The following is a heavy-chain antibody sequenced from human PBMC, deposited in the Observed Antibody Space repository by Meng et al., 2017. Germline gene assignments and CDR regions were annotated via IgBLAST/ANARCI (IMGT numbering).Heavy chain of an antibody. Sequence: SLKISCAASGFTFDDYAMHWVRQAPGKGLEWVSGISWNSGSIGYADSVKGRFTISRDNSKNTLYLQMNSLRAEDTAVYYCVVASGAFDIWGQGTMVTVSS. V-gene: IGHV3-9*01. CDR1: GFTFDDYA. CDR3: VVASGAFDI. J-gene: IGHJ3*02. CDR2: ISWNSGSI. D-gene: IGHD5-12*01.